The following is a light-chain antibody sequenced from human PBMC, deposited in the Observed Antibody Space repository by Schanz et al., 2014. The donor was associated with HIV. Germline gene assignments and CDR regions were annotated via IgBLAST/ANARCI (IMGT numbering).Light chain of an antibody. CDR3: QQYGGSPT. CDR2: DTS. J-gene: IGKJ1*01. V-gene: IGKV3D-20*01. CDR1: QYVSGNL. Sequence: IVLTQSPATLSLSPGERATLSCGASQYVSGNLGAWYQQKPGLALRLLIYDTSTRAAGIPDRFSGSGSGSAFTLIISRLEPADMAVYYCQQYGGSPTFGQGTKVEIK.